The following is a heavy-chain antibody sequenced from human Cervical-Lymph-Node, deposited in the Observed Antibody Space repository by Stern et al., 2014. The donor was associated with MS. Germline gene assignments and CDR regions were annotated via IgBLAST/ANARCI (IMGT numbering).Heavy chain of an antibody. V-gene: IGHV1-69*01. CDR3: TREHHGGNFAS. CDR2: IVAIFDKA. Sequence: VQLVESGAEVKKPGSSVKVSCKVSGASFSTNAISWVRQAPGQGLEWMGAIVAIFDKANYAQMFRGRVAITADESTSTACLDLSSLRSGDTAVYFCTREHHGGNFASWGQGTLVTVSS. D-gene: IGHD4-23*01. CDR1: GASFSTNA. J-gene: IGHJ4*02.